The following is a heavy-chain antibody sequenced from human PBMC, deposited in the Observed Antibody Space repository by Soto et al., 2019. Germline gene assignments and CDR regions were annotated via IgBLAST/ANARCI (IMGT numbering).Heavy chain of an antibody. CDR3: ATGSYGSENYYTRAKGNWFDP. V-gene: IGHV3-23*01. CDR2: ISANGGST. Sequence: EVQVLESGGGLVQPGGSLRLSCASSGFTLSSYAMSWVRQVPGKGLEWVSAISANGGSTYYADSVRGRFTISRDDSKNTLYLQMSSLSAEDTAVYYCATGSYGSENYYTRAKGNWFDPWGQGTLVTVSS. J-gene: IGHJ5*02. D-gene: IGHD3-10*01. CDR1: GFTLSSYA.